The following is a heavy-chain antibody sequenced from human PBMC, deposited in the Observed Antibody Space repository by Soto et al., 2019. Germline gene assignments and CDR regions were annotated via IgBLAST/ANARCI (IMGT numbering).Heavy chain of an antibody. CDR3: ANAVDDY. Sequence: QVQLVESGGGVVKPGRSLRLSCAASGFTFSSYGMHWVRQAPGKGLEWVAVISYDGSNKYYADSVKGQFTITRDNSKNTLYLQMNSLRAEDTDVYYCANAVDDYWGQGTLVTVSS. D-gene: IGHD2-21*01. CDR2: ISYDGSNK. CDR1: GFTFSSYG. V-gene: IGHV3-30*18. J-gene: IGHJ4*02.